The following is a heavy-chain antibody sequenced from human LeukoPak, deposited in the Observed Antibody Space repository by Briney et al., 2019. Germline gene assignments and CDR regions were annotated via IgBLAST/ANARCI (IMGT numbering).Heavy chain of an antibody. CDR2: INPNSGGT. V-gene: IGHV1-2*04. CDR1: GYTFTGYY. Sequence: ASVKVSCKASGYTFTGYYMHWVRQAPGQGLEWMGWINPNSGGTNYAQKFQGWVTMTRDTSISTAYMELSRLRSDDTAVYYCARSNPSSGWFFDYWGQGTLVTVSS. J-gene: IGHJ4*02. D-gene: IGHD6-19*01. CDR3: ARSNPSSGWFFDY.